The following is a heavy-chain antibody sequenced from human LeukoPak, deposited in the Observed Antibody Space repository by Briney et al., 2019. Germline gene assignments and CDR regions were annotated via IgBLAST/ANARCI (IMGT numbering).Heavy chain of an antibody. Sequence: SETLSLTCTVSGGSNSSYYWSWIRQPAGKGLEWIGRIYTSGSTNYNPSLKSRVTMSVDTSKNQFSLKLSSVTAADTAVYYCARLPYYYDSSGYSDYWGQGTLVTVSS. CDR3: ARLPYYYDSSGYSDY. D-gene: IGHD3-22*01. V-gene: IGHV4-4*07. CDR2: IYTSGST. J-gene: IGHJ4*02. CDR1: GGSNSSYY.